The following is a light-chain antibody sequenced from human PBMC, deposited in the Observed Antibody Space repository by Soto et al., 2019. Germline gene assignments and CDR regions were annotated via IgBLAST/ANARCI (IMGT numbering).Light chain of an antibody. CDR2: GAS. CDR1: QSVSTY. J-gene: IGKJ1*01. Sequence: ETVLTQSPATLSLSPGESATLSCRASQSVSTYLAWYQQKPGQAPRLLIYGASSRATGIPDRFSGSGSGTDFTLTISRLEPEDFAVYYCQRYGSSWTFGQGTKVDIK. CDR3: QRYGSSWT. V-gene: IGKV3-20*01.